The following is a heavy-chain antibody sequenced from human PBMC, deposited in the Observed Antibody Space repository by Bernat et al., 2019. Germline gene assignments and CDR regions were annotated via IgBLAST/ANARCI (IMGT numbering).Heavy chain of an antibody. D-gene: IGHD5-12*01. CDR3: ARVSPYVDIVATDAFDI. CDR2: IKQDGSEK. J-gene: IGHJ3*02. V-gene: IGHV3-7*03. Sequence: EVQLVESGGGLVQPGGSLRLSCAASGFTFSSYWMSCVRQAPGKGLEWVANIKQDGSEKYYVDSVKGRFTISRDNAKNSLYLQMNSLRAEDTAVYYCARVSPYVDIVATDAFDIWGQGTMVTVSS. CDR1: GFTFSSYW.